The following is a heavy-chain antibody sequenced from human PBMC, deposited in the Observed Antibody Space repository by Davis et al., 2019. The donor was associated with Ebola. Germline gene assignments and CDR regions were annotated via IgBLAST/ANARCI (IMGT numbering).Heavy chain of an antibody. Sequence: GESLKISCAASAFTFSLFAMHWVRQAPGKGLEWVAFIRYDGSNKYYADSVKGRFTISRDNSKNTLYLQMNSLRAEDTAVYYCAKGNIAALVYYGMDVWGQGTTVTVSS. CDR3: AKGNIAALVYYGMDV. CDR1: AFTFSLFA. V-gene: IGHV3-30*02. J-gene: IGHJ6*02. D-gene: IGHD6-6*01. CDR2: IRYDGSNK.